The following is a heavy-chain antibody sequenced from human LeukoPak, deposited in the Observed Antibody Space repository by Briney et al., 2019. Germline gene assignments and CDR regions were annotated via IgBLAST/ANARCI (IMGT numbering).Heavy chain of an antibody. CDR2: ISSSSSYI. V-gene: IGHV3-21*01. CDR3: ARDSVRGGRYGMDV. Sequence: PGGSLRLSCAASGFTFSSNSMNWVRQAPGKGLELVSSISSSSSYIYYADSVKGRFTISRDNAKNSLYLQMNSLRAEDTAVYYCARDSVRGGRYGMDVWGQGTTVTVSS. CDR1: GFTFSSNS. D-gene: IGHD3-10*01. J-gene: IGHJ6*02.